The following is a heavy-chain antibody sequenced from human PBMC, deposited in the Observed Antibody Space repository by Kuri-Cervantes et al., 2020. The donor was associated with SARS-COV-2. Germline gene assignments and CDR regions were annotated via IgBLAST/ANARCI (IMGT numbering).Heavy chain of an antibody. CDR3: AKGRLFGVVRIAMDV. CDR2: ISGSGGST. D-gene: IGHD3-3*01. V-gene: IGHV3-23*01. J-gene: IGHJ6*02. CDR1: GFTFSSYA. Sequence: GGSLRLSCAASGFTFSSYAMSWVRQAPGKGLEWVSAISGSGGSTYYADSVKGRFTISRDNSKNMVHLHLNSLRVEDTAVYYCAKGRLFGVVRIAMDVWGQGTTVTVSS.